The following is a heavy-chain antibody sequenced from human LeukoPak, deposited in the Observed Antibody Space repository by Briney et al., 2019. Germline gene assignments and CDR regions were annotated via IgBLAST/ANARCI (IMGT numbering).Heavy chain of an antibody. CDR1: GGSISSFY. J-gene: IGHJ4*02. D-gene: IGHD5-18*01. CDR2: IYYSGST. V-gene: IGHV4-59*01. Sequence: PSETLSLTCTVSGGSISSFYWTWIRQPPGKGLEWIRYIYYSGSTNYNPSLKSRVTISVDTSMNQFSLKLSSVTAADTAVYYCAREKGNSYGYDYWGQGTLVTVSS. CDR3: AREKGNSYGYDY.